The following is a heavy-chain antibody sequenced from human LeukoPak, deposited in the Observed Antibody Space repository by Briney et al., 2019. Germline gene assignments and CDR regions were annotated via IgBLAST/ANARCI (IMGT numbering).Heavy chain of an antibody. V-gene: IGHV1-46*01. J-gene: IGHJ4*02. Sequence: RAASVKVSCKASGYTFTSHQMHWVRQAPGQGLEWVGIINPNGGSTNFAQKFQGRVTMITDMSTSTVYMELSSLRSEDTAVYYCATVVIDSSGFYSYFYNWGQGTLVTVSS. CDR3: ATVVIDSSGFYSYFYN. CDR1: GYTFTSHQ. CDR2: INPNGGST. D-gene: IGHD3-22*01.